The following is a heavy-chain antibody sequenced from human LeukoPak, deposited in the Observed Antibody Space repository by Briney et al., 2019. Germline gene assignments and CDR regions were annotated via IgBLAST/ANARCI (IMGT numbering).Heavy chain of an antibody. Sequence: GASVKVSCKASGGTFSSYAISWVRQAPGQGLEWMGGIIPIFGTANYAQKFQGRVTITADESTSTAYMELSSLRSEDTAVYYCARLSGIVGAIDYWGQGTLVTVSS. CDR2: IIPIFGTA. CDR1: GGTFSSYA. J-gene: IGHJ4*02. D-gene: IGHD1-26*01. CDR3: ARLSGIVGAIDY. V-gene: IGHV1-69*13.